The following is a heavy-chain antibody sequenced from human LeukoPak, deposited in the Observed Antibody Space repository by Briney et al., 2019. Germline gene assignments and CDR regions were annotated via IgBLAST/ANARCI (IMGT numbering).Heavy chain of an antibody. CDR2: ISAYNGNT. J-gene: IGHJ5*02. D-gene: IGHD2-15*01. Sequence: ASVKVSRKASAYTFTSYGISWVRQAPGQGLEWMGWISAYNGNTNYAQKLQGRVTMTTDTSTSTAYMELRSLRSDDTAVYYCAGLLRYCSGGSCPNWFDPWGQGTLVTVSS. CDR3: AGLLRYCSGGSCPNWFDP. CDR1: AYTFTSYG. V-gene: IGHV1-18*01.